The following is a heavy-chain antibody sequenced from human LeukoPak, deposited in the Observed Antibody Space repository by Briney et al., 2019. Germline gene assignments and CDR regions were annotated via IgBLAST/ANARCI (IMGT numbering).Heavy chain of an antibody. V-gene: IGHV1-69*13. J-gene: IGHJ4*02. CDR2: IIPILGTP. Sequence: ASVKVSCKASGGTFSDYASFSDFAISWVRQAPGQGLEWMGGIIPILGTPNYPQKFQGRVTISADESTTTAYMELSGLTSEDTAVYYCARDIYSGYCSTTTCYLLESWGQGTLVTVSS. CDR1: GGTFSDYA. D-gene: IGHD2-2*01. CDR3: ARDIYSGYCSTTTCYLLES.